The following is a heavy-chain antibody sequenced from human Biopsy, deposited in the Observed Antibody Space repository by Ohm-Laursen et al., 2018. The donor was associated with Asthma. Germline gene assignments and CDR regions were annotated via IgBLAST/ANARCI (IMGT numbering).Heavy chain of an antibody. V-gene: IGHV4-59*01. CDR1: GGSINNFY. J-gene: IGHJ4*02. CDR3: ARGVDRVTGLLDHFDS. D-gene: IGHD2-21*02. Sequence: GTLSLTWSVSGGSINNFYWSWIQQPPGKGLESIGHVYYSGSTNYNPSLKSRVTISIDASKNQFSLKLTSVTAADTAVYYCARGVDRVTGLLDHFDSWGQGTLVTVSS. CDR2: VYYSGST.